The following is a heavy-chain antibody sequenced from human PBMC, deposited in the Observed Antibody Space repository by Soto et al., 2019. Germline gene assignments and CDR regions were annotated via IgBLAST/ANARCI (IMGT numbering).Heavy chain of an antibody. D-gene: IGHD5-12*01. J-gene: IGHJ6*02. CDR3: VKDRVPGAYGNYYGMDV. V-gene: IGHV3-30*18. CDR2: ISYDGSDK. CDR1: GFTFNNSG. Sequence: GGSLRLSCRVSGFTFNNSGMHWVRQAPGKGLEWMAVISYDGSDKYYADSVKGRVIISRDNSKNTLNLEMNSLRAEDTAIFYCVKDRVPGAYGNYYGMDVWGQGTTVTVSS.